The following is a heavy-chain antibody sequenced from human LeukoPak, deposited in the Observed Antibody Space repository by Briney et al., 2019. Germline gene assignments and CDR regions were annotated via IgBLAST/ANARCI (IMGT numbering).Heavy chain of an antibody. CDR1: GFTFSRYA. J-gene: IGHJ4*02. V-gene: IGHV3-23*01. CDR2: ISGRGGST. Sequence: PGGSLRLSCAASGFTFSRYAMSWVRQAPGKGLEWVSDISGRGGSTHYADSVEGRFTISRDNSKNTLYLQMNSLRAEDTAVYYCARGVPYYYDSSGPFDYWGQGTLVTVSS. D-gene: IGHD3-22*01. CDR3: ARGVPYYYDSSGPFDY.